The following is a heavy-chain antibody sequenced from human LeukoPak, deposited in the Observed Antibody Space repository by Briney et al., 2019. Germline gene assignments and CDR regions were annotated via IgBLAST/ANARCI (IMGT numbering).Heavy chain of an antibody. V-gene: IGHV3-23*01. CDR3: AKGLAAAAPPYRGDAFDI. Sequence: GGSLRLSCAASGFTFSSYAMSWVRQAPGKGLEWVSAISGSGGSTYYADSVKGRFTISRDNSKNTLYLQMNSLRAEDTAVYYCAKGLAAAAPPYRGDAFDIWGQGTMVTVSS. CDR1: GFTFSSYA. D-gene: IGHD6-13*01. J-gene: IGHJ3*02. CDR2: ISGSGGST.